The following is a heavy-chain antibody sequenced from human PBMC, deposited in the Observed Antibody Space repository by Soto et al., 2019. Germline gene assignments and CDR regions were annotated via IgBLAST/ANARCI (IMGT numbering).Heavy chain of an antibody. D-gene: IGHD6-19*01. CDR2: IIPIFGTA. V-gene: IGHV1-69*12. Sequence: QVQLVQSGAEVKKPGSPVKVSCKASGGTFSSYAISWVRQAPGQGLEWMGGIIPIFGTANYAQKFQGRVTITADESTSTAYMELSSLRSEDTAVYYCARDEYSSGWSRNIPFDYWGQGTLVTVSS. CDR3: ARDEYSSGWSRNIPFDY. J-gene: IGHJ4*02. CDR1: GGTFSSYA.